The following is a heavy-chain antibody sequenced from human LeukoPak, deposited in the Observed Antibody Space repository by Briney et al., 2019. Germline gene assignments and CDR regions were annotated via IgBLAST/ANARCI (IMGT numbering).Heavy chain of an antibody. CDR3: ARDRGGNTAGFDS. V-gene: IGHV3-43*01. J-gene: IGHJ4*02. CDR2: VSWDGGSV. Sequence: GGSLTLSCPASGFSFGDYSMHWVRQPPGKGLEWVSLVSWDGGSVYYADSVRGRFTISRDNMKDSLFLQMKSLKTEDTAFYFCARDRGGNTAGFDSWGQGTLVTVSS. CDR1: GFSFGDYS. D-gene: IGHD4-23*01.